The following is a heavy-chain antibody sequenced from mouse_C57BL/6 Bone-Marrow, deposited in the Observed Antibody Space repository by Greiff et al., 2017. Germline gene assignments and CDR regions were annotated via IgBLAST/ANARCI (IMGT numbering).Heavy chain of an antibody. V-gene: IGHV14-3*01. J-gene: IGHJ4*01. CDR1: GFNIKNTY. CDR2: IDPANGNT. D-gene: IGHD1-1*01. CDR3: ARVYYYGSSLAMDY. Sequence: VQLKESVAELVRPGASVKLSCTASGFNIKNTYMHWVKQRPEQGLEWIGRIDPANGNTKYAPKFQGKATITADTSSTTAYLQLSSLTSEDTAIYYCARVYYYGSSLAMDYWGQGTSVTVSS.